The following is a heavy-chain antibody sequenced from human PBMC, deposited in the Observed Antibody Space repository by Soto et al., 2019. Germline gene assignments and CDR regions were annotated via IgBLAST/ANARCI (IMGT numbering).Heavy chain of an antibody. CDR2: TYYRSKWTN. V-gene: IGHV6-1*01. CDR1: GDSVSSISAS. CDR3: VRGYSSSFDY. D-gene: IGHD2-15*01. Sequence: SQPLSLTCAISGDSVSSISASWNWIMQSPSRGLEWLGRTYYRSKWTNDYAVSVKSRITINPDTSKNQFSLQLSSVTPEDTAMYYCVRGYSSSFDYWGQGTLVTVSS. J-gene: IGHJ4*02.